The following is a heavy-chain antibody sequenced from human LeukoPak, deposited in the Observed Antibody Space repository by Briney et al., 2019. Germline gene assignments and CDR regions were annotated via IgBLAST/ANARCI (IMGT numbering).Heavy chain of an antibody. J-gene: IGHJ4*02. CDR3: AKDVDSYGYIDY. Sequence: GGSLRLSCAASGFTFSSYAMSWVRQAPGKGLEWVSAISGSGGSTYYADSVKGRFTISRDNSRNTLYLQTNSLRAEDTAVYYCAKDVDSYGYIDYWGQGTLVTVSS. CDR1: GFTFSSYA. V-gene: IGHV3-23*01. D-gene: IGHD5-18*01. CDR2: ISGSGGST.